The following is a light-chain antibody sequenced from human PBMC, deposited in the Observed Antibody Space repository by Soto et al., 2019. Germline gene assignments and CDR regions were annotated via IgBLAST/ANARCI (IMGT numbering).Light chain of an antibody. Sequence: EIAMSQSPATLYASLEEIATLSCRAGQSGSTNLAWYQQKRGQAYRMLVYSASPRATGIPARFSGSGSATEFTLTISSLQSEDFAVYYCQQYNNWPLTFGGGTKVEIK. V-gene: IGKV3-15*01. CDR2: SAS. CDR3: QQYNNWPLT. CDR1: QSGSTN. J-gene: IGKJ4*02.